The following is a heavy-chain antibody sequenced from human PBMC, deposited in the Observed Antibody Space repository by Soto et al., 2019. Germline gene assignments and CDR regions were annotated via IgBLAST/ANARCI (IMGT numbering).Heavy chain of an antibody. V-gene: IGHV4-31*03. CDR2: IYYSGST. CDR1: GGSISSGGYC. J-gene: IGHJ5*02. CDR3: ARAGPGRAHRKNWFDP. Sequence: SXTLSLTCTVSGGSISSGGYCWSWIRQHPGKVLEWIGYIYYSGSTYYNPSLKSRVTISVDTSKNQFSLKLSSVTAADTAVYYCARAGPGRAHRKNWFDPWGQGTLVTVSS.